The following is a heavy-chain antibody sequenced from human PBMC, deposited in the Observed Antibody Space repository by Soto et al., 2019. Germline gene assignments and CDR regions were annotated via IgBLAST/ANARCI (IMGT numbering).Heavy chain of an antibody. V-gene: IGHV1-69*13. J-gene: IGHJ4*02. CDR2: IIPIFGTA. Sequence: GASVKVSCKASGGTFGSYAISWVRQAPGQGLEWMGGIIPIFGTANYAQKFQGRVTITADESTSTAYMELSSLRSEDTAVYYCARDPIAARPVGRNFDYWGQGTLVTVSS. CDR1: GGTFGSYA. D-gene: IGHD6-6*01. CDR3: ARDPIAARPVGRNFDY.